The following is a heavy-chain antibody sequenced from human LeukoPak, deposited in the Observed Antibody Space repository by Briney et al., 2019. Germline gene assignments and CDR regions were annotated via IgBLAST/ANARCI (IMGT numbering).Heavy chain of an antibody. D-gene: IGHD3-22*01. CDR3: ARDQSSGYYHPYYYYYGMDV. CDR1: GFTFSSYD. CDR2: IGTAGDT. V-gene: IGHV3-13*01. Sequence: GGSLRLSCAASGFTFSSYDMHWVRQATGKGLEWVSAIGTAGDTYYPGSVKGRFTISRENAKNSLYLQMNSLRAGDTAVYYCARDQSSGYYHPYYYYYGMDVWGQGTTVTVSS. J-gene: IGHJ6*02.